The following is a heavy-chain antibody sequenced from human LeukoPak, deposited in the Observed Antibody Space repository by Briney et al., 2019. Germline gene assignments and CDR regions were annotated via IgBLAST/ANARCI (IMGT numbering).Heavy chain of an antibody. V-gene: IGHV3-30-3*02. CDR1: GFTFSSYA. J-gene: IGHJ6*03. CDR2: ISYDGSNK. CDR3: AKTHLGYYYYMDV. Sequence: PGGSLRLSCAASGFTFSSYAMHWVRQAPGKGLEWVAVISYDGSNKYYADSVKGRFTISRDNSKNTLYLQMNSLRAEDTAVYYCAKTHLGYYYYMDVWGKGTTVTVSS. D-gene: IGHD7-27*01.